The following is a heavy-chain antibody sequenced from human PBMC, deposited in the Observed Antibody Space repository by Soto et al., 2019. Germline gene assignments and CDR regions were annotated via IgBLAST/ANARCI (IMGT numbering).Heavy chain of an antibody. CDR3: AAGSGSGWYSPTYYYYGMDV. CDR1: GFTFTSSA. CDR2: IVVGSGNT. J-gene: IGHJ6*02. D-gene: IGHD6-19*01. V-gene: IGHV1-58*01. Sequence: SVKVSCKASGFTFTSSAVQWVRQARGQRLEWVGWIVVGSGNTNYAQKFQERVTITRDMSTSTAYMELSSLRSEDTAVYYCAAGSGSGWYSPTYYYYGMDVWGQGTTVTVSS.